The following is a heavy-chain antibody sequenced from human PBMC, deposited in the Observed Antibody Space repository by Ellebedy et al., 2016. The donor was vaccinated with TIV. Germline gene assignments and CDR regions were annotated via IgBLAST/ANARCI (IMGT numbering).Heavy chain of an antibody. D-gene: IGHD5-12*01. Sequence: ASVKVSCKASGFYFGTYGFSWVRQAPGQGLEWMGWISAYTGDTKYAQKFQGRVTLTTDKFTSTAYMELRSLRSDDTAAYYCARDMVQGMVARYLWFDFWGQGTLVTVSS. CDR1: GFYFGTYG. J-gene: IGHJ4*02. CDR2: ISAYTGDT. V-gene: IGHV1-18*01. CDR3: ARDMVQGMVARYLWFDF.